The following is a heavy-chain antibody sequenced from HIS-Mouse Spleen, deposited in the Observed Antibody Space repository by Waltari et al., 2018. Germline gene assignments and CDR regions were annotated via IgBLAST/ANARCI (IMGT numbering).Heavy chain of an antibody. CDR3: AREIPYSSSWYDWYFDL. Sequence: QLQLQESGPGLVQPSETLSLTCTVSGCSMRSSRYHWGWIRQPPGKGLGWIGSVYYSGSTYYNPSLKSRVTISVDTSKNQFSLKLSSVTAADTAVYYCAREIPYSSSWYDWYFDLWGRGTLVTVSS. CDR1: GCSMRSSRYH. CDR2: VYYSGST. J-gene: IGHJ2*01. V-gene: IGHV4-39*07. D-gene: IGHD6-13*01.